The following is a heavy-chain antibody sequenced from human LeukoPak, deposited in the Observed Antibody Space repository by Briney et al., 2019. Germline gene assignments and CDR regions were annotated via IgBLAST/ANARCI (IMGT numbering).Heavy chain of an antibody. J-gene: IGHJ3*02. CDR2: INQDGIEK. V-gene: IGHV3-7*01. D-gene: IGHD2-2*01. CDR3: ARGRLDCSSTSCYGGDDAFDI. Sequence: GGSLRLSCAASGFTFSSYWMRWVRQAPGKGREGVANINQDGIEKYYVDSVKGRFIISRDNAKNSLYLQMNSLRAEDTAVYYCARGRLDCSSTSCYGGDDAFDIWGQGTMVTVSS. CDR1: GFTFSSYW.